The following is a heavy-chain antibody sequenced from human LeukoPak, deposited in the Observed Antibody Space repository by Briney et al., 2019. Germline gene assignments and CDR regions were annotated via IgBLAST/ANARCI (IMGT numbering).Heavy chain of an antibody. D-gene: IGHD6-19*01. Sequence: PSETLSLTCTVSGGSISSSSYYWGWLRQPPGKGLEWIGSIYYSGSTYYNPSLKSRVTISVDTSKNQFSLKLSSVTAADTAVYYCARVSIAVAGGWNWFDPWGQGTLVTVSS. CDR2: IYYSGST. CDR3: ARVSIAVAGGWNWFDP. J-gene: IGHJ5*02. CDR1: GGSISSSSYY. V-gene: IGHV4-39*07.